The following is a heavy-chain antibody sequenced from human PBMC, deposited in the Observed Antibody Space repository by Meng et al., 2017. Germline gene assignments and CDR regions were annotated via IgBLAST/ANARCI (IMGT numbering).Heavy chain of an antibody. J-gene: IGHJ4*02. CDR2: INPKSGDT. CDR3: ARDEDISAAGKLFSDY. D-gene: IGHD6-25*01. CDR1: GYNFPDYY. V-gene: IGHV1-2*06. Sequence: VQLVQSGAEVKKPGASGKVSCKPSGYNFPDYYIHWVRRAPGQGLEWMGRINPKSGDTHYAQKFQARVTMTGDTSISTAYMELSGLRSDDTAMYYCARDEDISAAGKLFSDYWGQGTLVTVSS.